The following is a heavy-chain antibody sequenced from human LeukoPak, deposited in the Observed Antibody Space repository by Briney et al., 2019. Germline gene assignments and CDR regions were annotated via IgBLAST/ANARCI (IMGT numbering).Heavy chain of an antibody. Sequence: PSETLSPTCAVYGGSFSGYYWSWIRQPPGKGLEWIRYIYYSGSTNYNPSLKSRVTISVDTSKNQFSLKLSSVTAADTAVYYCARVGSNYRFDYWGQGTLVTVSS. CDR3: ARVGSNYRFDY. CDR1: GGSFSGYY. CDR2: IYYSGST. J-gene: IGHJ4*02. D-gene: IGHD4-11*01. V-gene: IGHV4-59*01.